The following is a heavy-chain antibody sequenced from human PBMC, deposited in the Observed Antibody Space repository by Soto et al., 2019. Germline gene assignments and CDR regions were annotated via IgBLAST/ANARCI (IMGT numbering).Heavy chain of an antibody. Sequence: EVQLVESGGGLVRPGGSLRLSCAASGFTFSRYDIHWVRQAKGKGLEWVSAIGSAGDTHYAGSVKGRFTISRENAKTSSYLQMNSLRAEDTAVYYCARPIYGDYAFDSWGQGTLVTVSS. CDR3: ARPIYGDYAFDS. J-gene: IGHJ4*02. CDR2: IGSAGDT. V-gene: IGHV3-13*01. D-gene: IGHD4-17*01. CDR1: GFTFSRYD.